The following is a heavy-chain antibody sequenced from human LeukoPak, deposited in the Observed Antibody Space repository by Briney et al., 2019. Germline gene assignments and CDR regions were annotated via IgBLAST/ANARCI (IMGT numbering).Heavy chain of an antibody. CDR2: INPSGGST. D-gene: IGHD3-16*01. V-gene: IGHV1-2*02. Sequence: ASVKVSCKVSGYTLTELSMHWVRQAPGKGLEWMGIINPSGGSTSYAQKFQGRVTMTRDTSISTAYMELSRLRSDDTAVYYCARVRYRLAETYIDYWGQGTLVTVSS. CDR3: ARVRYRLAETYIDY. J-gene: IGHJ4*02. CDR1: GYTLTELS.